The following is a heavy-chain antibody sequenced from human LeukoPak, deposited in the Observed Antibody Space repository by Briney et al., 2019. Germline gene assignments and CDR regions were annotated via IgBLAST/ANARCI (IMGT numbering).Heavy chain of an antibody. V-gene: IGHV1-46*01. CDR1: GYTFTSYY. J-gene: IGHJ4*02. CDR3: ATGGHVRVYDSSAYYGHY. CDR2: INPNRGST. Sequence: ASVKVSCTASGYTFTSYYMYWVRQAPGQGLEWMGIINPNRGSTSYAQKFQGRVTMTRDMSTSTVYMELSCLRSEDTAVYYCATGGHVRVYDSSAYYGHYWGQGTLVTVSS. D-gene: IGHD3-22*01.